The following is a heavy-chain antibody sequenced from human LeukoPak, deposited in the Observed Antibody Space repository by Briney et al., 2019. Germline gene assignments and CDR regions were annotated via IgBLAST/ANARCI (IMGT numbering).Heavy chain of an antibody. CDR3: ARDLYRNYGFDY. D-gene: IGHD4-11*01. CDR1: GDSISSGGYY. CDR2: IHHSGST. J-gene: IGHJ4*02. Sequence: PSQTLSLTCTVSGDSISSGGYYWSWIRQPPGKGLEWIAYIHHSGSTYYNPSLKSRVTISVDRSKNQFSLKLSYVTAADTAVYYCARDLYRNYGFDYWGQGTLVSVSS. V-gene: IGHV4-30-2*01.